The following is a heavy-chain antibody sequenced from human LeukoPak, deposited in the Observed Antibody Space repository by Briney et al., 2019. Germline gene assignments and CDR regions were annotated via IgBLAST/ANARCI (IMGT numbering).Heavy chain of an antibody. CDR1: GFTFSSYA. Sequence: GGSLRLSCAASGFTFSSYAMSWVRQAPGKGLEWVSAISGSGGSTYYAGSVKGRFTISRDNSKNTLYLQMNSLRAEDRAVYYCSSGGSWGYFQHWGQGTLVTVSS. CDR3: SSGGSWGYFQH. CDR2: ISGSGGST. V-gene: IGHV3-23*01. J-gene: IGHJ1*01. D-gene: IGHD2-15*01.